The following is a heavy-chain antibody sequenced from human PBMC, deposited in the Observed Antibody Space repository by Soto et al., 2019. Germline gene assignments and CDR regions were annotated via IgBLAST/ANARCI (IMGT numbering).Heavy chain of an antibody. CDR1: GGTYSSYA. CDR2: IIPIFGTA. D-gene: IGHD1-26*01. V-gene: IGHV1-69*13. J-gene: IGHJ5*02. CDR3: ALSSGSYFWFDP. Sequence: ASVTVSCKASGGTYSSYAIIWVRQAPGQGLEWMGGIIPIFGTANYAQKFQGRVTITADESTSTAYMERSSLRSEDTAVYYCALSSGSYFWFDPWGQGTLVTVSS.